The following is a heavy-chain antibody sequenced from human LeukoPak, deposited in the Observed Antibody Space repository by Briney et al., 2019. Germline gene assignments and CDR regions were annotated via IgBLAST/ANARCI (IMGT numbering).Heavy chain of an antibody. V-gene: IGHV1-18*01. CDR2: ISAYNGNT. D-gene: IGHD3-22*01. CDR1: GYTFTSYG. J-gene: IGHJ4*02. Sequence: ASVKVSCKASGYTFTSYGISWVRQAPGQGLEWMGWISAYNGNTNYAQKLQSRVTMTTDTSTSTAYMELRSLRSDDTAVYYCARAGVWYYDSSGSPLDYWGQGTLVTVSS. CDR3: ARAGVWYYDSSGSPLDY.